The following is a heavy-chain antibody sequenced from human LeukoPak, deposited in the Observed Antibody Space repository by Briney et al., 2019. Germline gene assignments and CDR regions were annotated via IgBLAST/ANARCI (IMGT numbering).Heavy chain of an antibody. D-gene: IGHD4-11*01. Sequence: PRASVKVSCKASGYTFTSYAMNWVRQAPGQGLEWMGWINTNAGNPTYAQGFTGRFVFSLDTSVSTAYLQISSLRAEDTAVYYCARVGASYSNEFDYWGQGTLVTVSS. CDR3: ARVGASYSNEFDY. J-gene: IGHJ4*02. CDR1: GYTFTSYA. CDR2: INTNAGNP. V-gene: IGHV7-4-1*02.